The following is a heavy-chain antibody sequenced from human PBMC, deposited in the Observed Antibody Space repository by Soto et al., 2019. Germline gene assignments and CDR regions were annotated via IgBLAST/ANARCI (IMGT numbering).Heavy chain of an antibody. CDR2: ISSSSYI. CDR3: ARDPLTNSYYYDSSGYEGY. CDR1: GFTFSSYS. J-gene: IGHJ4*02. D-gene: IGHD3-22*01. Sequence: GGSLRLSCAASGFTFSSYSMNWVRQAPGKGLEWVSSISSSSYIYYADSVKGRFTISRDNAKNSLYLQMNSLRAEDTAVYYCARDPLTNSYYYDSSGYEGYWGQGTLVTVSS. V-gene: IGHV3-21*01.